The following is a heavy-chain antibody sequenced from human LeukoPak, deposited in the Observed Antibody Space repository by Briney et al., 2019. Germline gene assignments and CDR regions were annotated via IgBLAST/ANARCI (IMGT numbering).Heavy chain of an antibody. CDR1: GFTFSSYA. Sequence: PGGSLRLSCAASGFTFSSYAMHWVRQAPGKGLEWVAVISYDGSNKYYADSVKGRFTISRDNSKNTLYLQMNSLRAEDTAVYYCARGYCSGDSCFNFDYWGQGTLVTVSS. J-gene: IGHJ4*02. V-gene: IGHV3-30-3*01. CDR2: ISYDGSNK. D-gene: IGHD2-15*01. CDR3: ARGYCSGDSCFNFDY.